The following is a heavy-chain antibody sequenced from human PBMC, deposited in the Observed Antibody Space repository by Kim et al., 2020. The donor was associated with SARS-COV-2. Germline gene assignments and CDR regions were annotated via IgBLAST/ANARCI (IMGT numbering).Heavy chain of an antibody. CDR3: AKDHGYSGGYLDY. Sequence: YADSVKVRFNISRDNSKNRLYLQMNGLRAEDTAVYYCAKDHGYSGGYLDYWGQGTLVTVSS. V-gene: IGHV3-23*01. J-gene: IGHJ4*02. D-gene: IGHD1-26*01.